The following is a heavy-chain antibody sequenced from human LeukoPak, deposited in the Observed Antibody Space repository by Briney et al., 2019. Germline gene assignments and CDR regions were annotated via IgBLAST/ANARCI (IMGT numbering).Heavy chain of an antibody. J-gene: IGHJ4*02. CDR1: GGTFSSYA. V-gene: IGHV1-69*06. D-gene: IGHD5-12*01. CDR3: ASPERYSGYGGLALPLDH. Sequence: ASVKVSCKASGGTFSSYAISWVRQAPGQGLEWMGGIIPIFGTANYAQKFQGRVTITADKSTSTAYMELSSLRSEDTAVYYCASPERYSGYGGLALPLDHWGQGTLVTVSS. CDR2: IIPIFGTA.